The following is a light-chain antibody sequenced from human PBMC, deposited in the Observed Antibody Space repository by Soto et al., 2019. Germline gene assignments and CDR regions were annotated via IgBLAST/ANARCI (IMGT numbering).Light chain of an antibody. Sequence: EIVLTQSPGTLSLSLGERATLSCRASQSVSSTYSAWYQQKPGQAPRLLIYGASSRATGIPDRFSGSGSGKDFTLTISRLEPEDFAVYYCQQYGTSQTFVQGTKVEIK. J-gene: IGKJ1*01. CDR2: GAS. CDR1: QSVSSTY. V-gene: IGKV3-20*01. CDR3: QQYGTSQT.